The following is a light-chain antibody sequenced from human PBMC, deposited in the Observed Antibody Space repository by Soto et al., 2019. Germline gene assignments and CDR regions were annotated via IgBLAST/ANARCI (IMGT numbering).Light chain of an antibody. CDR3: SSYAGRITLV. Sequence: QSGLTQTASVSGSPGQSITMSCTGSRSDVGGYNPVSWYQQHPGKAPKLLISDDNKRPSGVSDRFSGSKSGNTASLTISGLQAEDEGDYYCSSYAGRITLVFGGGTKLTVL. J-gene: IGLJ2*01. CDR2: DDN. V-gene: IGLV2-23*01. CDR1: RSDVGGYNP.